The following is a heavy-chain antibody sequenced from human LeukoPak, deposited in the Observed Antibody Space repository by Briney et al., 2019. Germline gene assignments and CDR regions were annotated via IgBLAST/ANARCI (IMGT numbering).Heavy chain of an antibody. V-gene: IGHV4-59*01. CDR2: MYYSGST. CDR3: ARETSSGSLDY. D-gene: IGHD3-10*01. J-gene: IGHJ4*02. CDR1: GGSISSYY. Sequence: PSETLSLTCTVSGGSISSYYWSWIRQPPGKGLEWIGYMYYSGSTKYNPSLKSRVTMSLDTSKNHFSLKLTSVTAADTAVYYCARETSSGSLDYWGQGTLVTVSS.